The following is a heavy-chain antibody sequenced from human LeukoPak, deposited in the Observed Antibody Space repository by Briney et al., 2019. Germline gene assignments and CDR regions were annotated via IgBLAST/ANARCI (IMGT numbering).Heavy chain of an antibody. D-gene: IGHD6-13*01. CDR3: ARDQGSSWYDTNFDY. CDR1: GFTFSSYG. J-gene: IGHJ4*02. Sequence: GSLRLSCAASGFTFSSYGMSWVRQAPGKGLEWVSAISGSGGSTYYAASVKGRFTISRDNSKNTLYLQMNSLRAEDTAVYYCARDQGSSWYDTNFDYWGQGTLVTVSS. V-gene: IGHV3-23*01. CDR2: ISGSGGST.